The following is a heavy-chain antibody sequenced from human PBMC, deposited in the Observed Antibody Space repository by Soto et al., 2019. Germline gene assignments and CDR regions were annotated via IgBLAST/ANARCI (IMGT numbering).Heavy chain of an antibody. V-gene: IGHV1-18*01. CDR2: ISTYNGNT. Sequence: QVQLVQSGAEVKKPGASVKVSCKASGYTFTSYGISWVRQAPGQGLEWMGWISTYNGNTKYAQKLQGGVTMTTDTATSPAYRELRSLRADDTAVFYCAKEVVRGVGSDYWGRGTLVTVSS. CDR1: GYTFTSYG. CDR3: AKEVVRGVGSDY. J-gene: IGHJ4*02. D-gene: IGHD3-10*01.